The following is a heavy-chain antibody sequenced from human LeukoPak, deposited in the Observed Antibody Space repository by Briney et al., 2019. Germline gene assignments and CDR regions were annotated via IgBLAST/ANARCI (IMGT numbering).Heavy chain of an antibody. CDR3: ARGYNVADQNWFDP. CDR1: GFTFSSYW. V-gene: IGHV3-20*04. CDR2: INWNGGST. Sequence: GGSLRLSCAASGFTFSSYWMHWVRQAPGKGLVWVSRINWNGGSTGYADSVKGRFTISRDNAKNSLYLQMNSLRAEDTALYYCARGYNVADQNWFDPWGQGTLVTVSS. J-gene: IGHJ5*02. D-gene: IGHD1-1*01.